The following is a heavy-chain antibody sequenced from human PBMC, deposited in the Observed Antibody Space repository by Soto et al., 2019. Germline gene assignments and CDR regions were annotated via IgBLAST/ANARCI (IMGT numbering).Heavy chain of an antibody. CDR2: INYSGNT. Sequence: QVRLQESGPGLVKPSETLSLKCTVSGGSISVYYWSWIRQPPGKGLEWIGYINYSGNTNYNPSLKGRVAISVDTSETQFSLKLRSVTAADTAVYYCARVRGSPMSTIDYWGQGTLVTVSS. J-gene: IGHJ4*02. CDR1: GGSISVYY. D-gene: IGHD3-10*01. CDR3: ARVRGSPMSTIDY. V-gene: IGHV4-59*01.